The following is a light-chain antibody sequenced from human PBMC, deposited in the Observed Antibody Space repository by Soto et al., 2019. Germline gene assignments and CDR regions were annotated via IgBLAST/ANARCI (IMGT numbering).Light chain of an antibody. V-gene: IGKV3-11*01. Sequence: EIVLTQSPATLSLSPGERATLSCRASQSVSSYLAWYQQKPGQAPRLLIYDASNRATGIPARFSGSGSGTDFTLTISRLEPEDFAVYYCQQRHSWPPIFTFGPGTKLDIK. CDR1: QSVSSY. CDR3: QQRHSWPPIFT. J-gene: IGKJ3*01. CDR2: DAS.